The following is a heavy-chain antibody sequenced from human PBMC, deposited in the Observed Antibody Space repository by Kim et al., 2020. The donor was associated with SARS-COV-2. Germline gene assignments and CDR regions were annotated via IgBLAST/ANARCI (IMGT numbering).Heavy chain of an antibody. Sequence: GGSLRLSCAASGFTFSTYSMTWVRQAPGKGLEWVSYINGNSGIIYYADSVKGRSPTSRNTAKNSLFPLMNILRADSTAFYYCVRAAHHDSSGYLWDFDS. CDR3: VRAAHHDSSGYLWDFDS. CDR2: INGNSGII. CDR1: GFTFSTYS. V-gene: IGHV3-48*04. J-gene: IGHJ4*01. D-gene: IGHD3-22*01.